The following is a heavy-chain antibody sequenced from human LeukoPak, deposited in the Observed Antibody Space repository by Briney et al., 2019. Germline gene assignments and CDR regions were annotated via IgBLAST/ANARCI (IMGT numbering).Heavy chain of an antibody. CDR3: TSSYRSGWYGQY. CDR1: GFTFGDYP. D-gene: IGHD6-19*01. CDR2: IRSKSHGGTT. J-gene: IGHJ4*02. V-gene: IGHV3-49*03. Sequence: GGSLGLSCTAPGFTFGDYPITWSRQAPGKGLEWVGFIRSKSHGGTTEYAASVKGRFTISGDDSKNIAYLQMNSLKTEDTAMYYCTSSYRSGWYGQYWGQGTLVTVSS.